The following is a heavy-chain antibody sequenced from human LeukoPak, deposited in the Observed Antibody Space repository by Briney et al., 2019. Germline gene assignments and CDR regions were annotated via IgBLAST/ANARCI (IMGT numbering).Heavy chain of an antibody. J-gene: IGHJ2*01. Sequence: GGSLRLSCAASGFTFSNYWMTWVRQAPGKGLEWVANIKQDGSEKYYVDSVKGRFTISRDNAKNSLFLQMNSLGVEDTAVYYCASPFRVVVDAWGRGTLVTVSS. V-gene: IGHV3-7*01. CDR2: IKQDGSEK. D-gene: IGHD2-2*01. CDR1: GFTFSNYW. CDR3: ASPFRVVVDA.